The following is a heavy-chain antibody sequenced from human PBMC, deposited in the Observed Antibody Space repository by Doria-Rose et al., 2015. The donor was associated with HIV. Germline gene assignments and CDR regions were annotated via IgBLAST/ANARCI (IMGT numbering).Heavy chain of an antibody. D-gene: IGHD6-13*01. Sequence: QVQLVQSGPVLVKPTETLTLTCTVSGVSLSSPGMGASWIRQPTGKALEWLANIFPEDERSYKTSLKSRLTISRCTSKIQVVLTMTDMDPVDTATYYCARIKSSRWYHKYYFDFWGQGTLVIVSA. CDR3: ARIKSSRWYHKYYFDF. CDR2: IFPEDER. J-gene: IGHJ4*02. V-gene: IGHV2-26*01. CDR1: GVSLSSPGMG.